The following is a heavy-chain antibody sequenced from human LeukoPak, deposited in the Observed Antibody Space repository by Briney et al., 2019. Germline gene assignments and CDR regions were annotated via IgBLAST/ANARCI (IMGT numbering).Heavy chain of an antibody. Sequence: GGSLRLSCAASGFTLGGLWMTWVRQAPGKGPEWVANIKQDGSDQYYVDSVKGRFTISRDNAKNSVSLQMNSLKAEDTAVYYCARGAHTRSRYWEDWGQGTLVTVSS. CDR3: ARGAHTRSRYWED. J-gene: IGHJ4*02. CDR2: IKQDGSDQ. CDR1: GFTLGGLW. D-gene: IGHD2-8*02. V-gene: IGHV3-7*01.